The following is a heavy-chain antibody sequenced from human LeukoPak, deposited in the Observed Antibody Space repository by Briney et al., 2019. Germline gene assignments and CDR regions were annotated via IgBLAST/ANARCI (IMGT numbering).Heavy chain of an antibody. CDR1: GGSISSGGYY. V-gene: IGHV4-31*03. CDR2: IYYSGST. J-gene: IGHJ4*02. Sequence: SQTLSLTCTVSGGSISSGGYYWSWIRQHPGKGLEWIGYIYYSGSTYYNPSVKSRVTMSIDTSKNQFSLKLSSVTAADTAVYFCARGRNYDGSVTYYTDWGQGTLVTVST. D-gene: IGHD3-10*01. CDR3: ARGRNYDGSVTYYTD.